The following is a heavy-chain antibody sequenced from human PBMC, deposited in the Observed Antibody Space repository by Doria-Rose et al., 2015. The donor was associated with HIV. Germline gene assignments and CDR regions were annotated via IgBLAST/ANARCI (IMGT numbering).Heavy chain of an antibody. CDR1: GVSLSSPGMG. V-gene: IGHV2-26*01. J-gene: IGHJ4*02. CDR2: IVSDDER. D-gene: IGHD6-13*01. CDR3: ARIKSSRWYHKYYFDF. Sequence: QVTLKESGPVLVKSTETLTLTCTVSGVSLSSPGMGVSWIRQPPGKALEWLANIVSDDERSYNTSLKSRLTISRGTSKSQVVLTMTDMDPVDTATYYCARIKSSRWYHKYYFDFWGQGTLVIVSA.